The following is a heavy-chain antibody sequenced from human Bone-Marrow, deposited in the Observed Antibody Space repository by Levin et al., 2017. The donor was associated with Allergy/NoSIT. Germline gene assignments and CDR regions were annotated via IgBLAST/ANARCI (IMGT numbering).Heavy chain of an antibody. Sequence: GESLKISCAASGFTITSYAMNWVRQAPGKGLEWVSTISSSDSNTYYADSVKGRFTIFRDISKNTLYLQMNSLKAEDTAVYYCARDDYGDYGWFDPWGQGTLVTVSS. CDR2: ISSSDSNT. CDR1: GFTITSYA. V-gene: IGHV3-23*01. CDR3: ARDDYGDYGWFDP. D-gene: IGHD4-17*01. J-gene: IGHJ5*02.